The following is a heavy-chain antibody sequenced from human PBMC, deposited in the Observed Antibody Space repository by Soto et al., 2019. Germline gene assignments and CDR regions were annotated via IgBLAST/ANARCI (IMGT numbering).Heavy chain of an antibody. CDR2: ISGYNGDT. D-gene: IGHD2-2*01. CDR1: GDTFNTFG. CDR3: AREYCTATSCYGVDY. J-gene: IGHJ4*02. V-gene: IGHV1-18*01. Sequence: ASVKVSCKAPGDTFNTFGISWVRQAPGQGLEWMGWISGYNGDTKYAQKFQGRVMMTADTSTTTAYMELGSLNSDGTALYYCAREYCTATSCYGVDYWGQGTLVTVSS.